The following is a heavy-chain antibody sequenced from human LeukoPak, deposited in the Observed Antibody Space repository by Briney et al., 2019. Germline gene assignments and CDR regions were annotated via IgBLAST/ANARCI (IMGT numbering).Heavy chain of an antibody. CDR2: INAGNGNT. Sequence: ASVKVSCKASGYTFTSYAMHWVRQAPGQRLEWMGWINAGNGNTKYSQKFQGRVTITRDTSASTAYTELSSLRSEDTAVYYCARDLGYSSGWYPPTGYWGQGTLVTVSS. V-gene: IGHV1-3*01. D-gene: IGHD6-19*01. CDR1: GYTFTSYA. CDR3: ARDLGYSSGWYPPTGY. J-gene: IGHJ4*02.